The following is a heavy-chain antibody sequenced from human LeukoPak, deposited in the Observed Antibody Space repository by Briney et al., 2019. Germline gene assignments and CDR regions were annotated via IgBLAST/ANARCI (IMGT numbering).Heavy chain of an antibody. CDR2: INPNRSVT. V-gene: IGHV1-2*02. CDR1: GYTFTDYY. D-gene: IGHD3-10*01. J-gene: IGHJ4*02. Sequence: ASVKVSCKASGYTFTDYYMHWVRQAPGQGLEWMGWINPNRSVTKYSQNFQGKVTLTRDTSISTAYMELHGLTFDDTAVYYCARHLFGSGTYEVDHWGQGTLVTVSS. CDR3: ARHLFGSGTYEVDH.